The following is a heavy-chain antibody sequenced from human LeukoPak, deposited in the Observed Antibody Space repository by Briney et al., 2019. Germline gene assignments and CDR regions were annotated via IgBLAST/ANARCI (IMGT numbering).Heavy chain of an antibody. CDR1: RFNLRSFA. J-gene: IGHJ3*01. CDR2: TSGDGGTT. CDR3: ARGDTRLGGAFDV. D-gene: IGHD3-16*01. Sequence: GGSLRLSCAASRFNLRSFAIHWVRQAPGKGLEYVSATSGDGGTTFCASSLQGRCTISRDNSNQMVYLQLGGLKIEDMGLYYCARGDTRLGGAFDVWGQGTMVTVSP. V-gene: IGHV3-64*01.